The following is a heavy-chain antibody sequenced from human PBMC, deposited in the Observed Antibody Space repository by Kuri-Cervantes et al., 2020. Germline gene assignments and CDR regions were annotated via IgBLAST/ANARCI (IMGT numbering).Heavy chain of an antibody. CDR3: ARDISSGWYGWFDP. J-gene: IGHJ5*02. CDR2: MNPNSGNT. V-gene: IGHV1-8*01. D-gene: IGHD6-19*01. Sequence: ASVKVSCKASGYTFTSYDINWVRQATGQGLEWMGWMNPNSGNTGYAQKFQGRVTMTRNTSISTAYMELSSVTAADTAVYYCARDISSGWYGWFDPWGQGTLVTVSS. CDR1: GYTFTSYD.